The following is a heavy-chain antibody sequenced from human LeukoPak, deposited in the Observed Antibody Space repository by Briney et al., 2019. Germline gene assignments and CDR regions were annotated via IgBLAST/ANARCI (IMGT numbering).Heavy chain of an antibody. J-gene: IGHJ4*02. V-gene: IGHV3-21*01. D-gene: IGHD3-10*01. CDR2: ITSTSSYT. CDR1: GFSFSTFG. CDR3: ARAVSTYGLDS. Sequence: PGGSLRLSCAASGFSFSTFGMNWVRQAPGKGLECVSSITSTSSYTYYADSVKGRFTISRDDARNSLYPQMNSLRAEDTAVYYCARAVSTYGLDSWGQGTLVTVSS.